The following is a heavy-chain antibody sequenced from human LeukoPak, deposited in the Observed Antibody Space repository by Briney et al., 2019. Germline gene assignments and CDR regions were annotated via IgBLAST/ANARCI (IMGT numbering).Heavy chain of an antibody. Sequence: PGGSLRLSCAASGFTFSNAWMSWVRQAPGKGLEWVGRTRNKPNSSTTEYAASVKGRFIISRDDSKNSLYLQMNSLKTEDTAVYYCARAWTTVTTGGAFDIWGQGTMVTVSS. V-gene: IGHV3-72*01. J-gene: IGHJ3*02. D-gene: IGHD4-17*01. CDR2: TRNKPNSSTT. CDR3: ARAWTTVTTGGAFDI. CDR1: GFTFSNAW.